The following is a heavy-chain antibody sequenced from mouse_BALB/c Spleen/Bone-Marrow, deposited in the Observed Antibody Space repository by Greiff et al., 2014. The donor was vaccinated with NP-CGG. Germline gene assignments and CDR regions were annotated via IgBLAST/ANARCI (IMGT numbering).Heavy chain of an antibody. V-gene: IGHV1-4*02. CDR1: GYTFTTYT. D-gene: IGHD2-1*01. Sequence: VKLMESAAELARPGASLKTSCKASGYTFTTYTMHWVKQRPGQGLEWIGYINPGSGYSEYNQKFKDKTTLTADKSSSTAYMQLCSLTSEDSAIYYCSRKGDGNYGTLFAYWGQGTLVTVSA. CDR2: INPGSGYS. J-gene: IGHJ3*01. CDR3: SRKGDGNYGTLFAY.